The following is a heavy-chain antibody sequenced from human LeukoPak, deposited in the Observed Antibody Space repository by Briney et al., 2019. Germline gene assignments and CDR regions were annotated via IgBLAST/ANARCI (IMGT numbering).Heavy chain of an antibody. CDR3: ARRRSIYNYYYYYYMDV. D-gene: IGHD2-2*01. CDR2: INHSGST. CDR1: GFTFSSYE. V-gene: IGHV4-34*01. Sequence: LRLSCAASGFTFSSYEMNWVRQPPGKGLEWIGEINHSGSTNYNPSLKSRVTISVDTSKNQFSLKLSSVTAADTAVYYCARRRSIYNYYYYYYMDVWGKGTTVTVSS. J-gene: IGHJ6*03.